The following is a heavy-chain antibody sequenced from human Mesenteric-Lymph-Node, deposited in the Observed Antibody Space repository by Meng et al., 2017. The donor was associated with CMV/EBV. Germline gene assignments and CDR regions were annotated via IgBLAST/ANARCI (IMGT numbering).Heavy chain of an antibody. CDR3: ARGRGNNWFDP. V-gene: IGHV3-21*04. Sequence: GGSLRLSCAASGFTFSSYSMNWVRQAPGKGLEWVSSISSSSSYIYYADSVKGRFTISRDNAKNSLYLQMNSLKTEDTAVYYCARGRGNNWFDPWGQGTLVTV. D-gene: IGHD3-10*01. J-gene: IGHJ5*02. CDR1: GFTFSSYS. CDR2: ISSSSSYI.